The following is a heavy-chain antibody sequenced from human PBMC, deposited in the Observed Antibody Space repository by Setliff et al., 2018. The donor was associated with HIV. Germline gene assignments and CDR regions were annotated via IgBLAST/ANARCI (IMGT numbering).Heavy chain of an antibody. J-gene: IGHJ6*03. V-gene: IGHV3-33*01. D-gene: IGHD2-2*01. CDR3: ARGRRVSSNYYYYYYMDV. CDR1: GFSFSNYG. Sequence: GGSLRLSCAASGFSFSNYGMHWVRQAPGRGLEWVSIIWYDGSNKFYADSVKGRFTISRDNSKNTLYLQMNNLRVEDTAVYYCARGRRVSSNYYYYYYMDVWGKGTTVTVSS. CDR2: IWYDGSNK.